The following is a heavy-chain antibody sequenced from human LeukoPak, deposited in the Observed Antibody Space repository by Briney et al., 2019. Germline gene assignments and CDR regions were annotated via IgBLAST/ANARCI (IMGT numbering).Heavy chain of an antibody. CDR3: ARPFIPEVGACFDY. V-gene: IGHV3-21*01. J-gene: IGHJ4*02. CDR2: ISSGSSYI. D-gene: IGHD1-26*01. CDR1: GFTFSSYS. Sequence: PGGSLRLSCAASGFTFSSYSMNWVRQAPGKGLEWVSSISSGSSYIYYADSVKGRFTISRDNAKNSLYLQMNSLRAEDTAVYYCARPFIPEVGACFDYWGQGTLVTVSS.